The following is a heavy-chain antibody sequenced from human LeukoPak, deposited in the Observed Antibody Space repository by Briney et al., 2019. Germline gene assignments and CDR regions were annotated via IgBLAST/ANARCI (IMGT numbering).Heavy chain of an antibody. D-gene: IGHD3-10*01. CDR2: ITHTGYT. CDR3: AASGGPINWFDP. J-gene: IGHJ5*02. V-gene: IGHV4-34*01. Sequence: SETLSLTCAVYGGSFSGYYWGWIRQPPGKELQWIGEITHTGYTNYNPALKSRVTISIDTSKTEFSLKVSSVTAADMAIYYCAASGGPINWFDPWGQGTLVTVPS. CDR1: GGSFSGYY.